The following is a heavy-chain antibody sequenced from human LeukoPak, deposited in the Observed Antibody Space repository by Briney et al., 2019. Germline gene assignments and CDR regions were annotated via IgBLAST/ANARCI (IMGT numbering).Heavy chain of an antibody. CDR3: AKALSRPGDTEERMFDY. V-gene: IGHV3-23*01. Sequence: GGSLRLSCAASGFTFSSYAMSWVRQAPGKGLEWVSAISGSGGSTYYADSVKGRFTISRDNSKNTLYLQMNSLRAEDAAVYYCAKALSRPGDTEERMFDYWGQGTLVTVSS. CDR1: GFTFSSYA. CDR2: ISGSGGST. D-gene: IGHD3-10*01. J-gene: IGHJ4*02.